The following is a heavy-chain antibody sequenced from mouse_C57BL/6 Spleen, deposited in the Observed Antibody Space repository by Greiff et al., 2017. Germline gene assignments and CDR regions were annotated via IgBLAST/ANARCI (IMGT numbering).Heavy chain of an antibody. CDR1: GFTFSDAW. Sequence: DVQLVESGGGLVQPGGSMKLSCAASGFTFSDAWMDWVRQSPEKGLEWVAEIRNKANNHATYYAESVKGRFTISRDDSKSSVYLQMNSLRAEDTGIYYCTRLGSSYDYAMDYWGQGTSVTVSS. J-gene: IGHJ4*01. D-gene: IGHD1-1*01. CDR2: IRNKANNHAT. CDR3: TRLGSSYDYAMDY. V-gene: IGHV6-6*01.